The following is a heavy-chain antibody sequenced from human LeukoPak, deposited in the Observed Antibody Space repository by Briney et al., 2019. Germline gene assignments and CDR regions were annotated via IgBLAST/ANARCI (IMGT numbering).Heavy chain of an antibody. CDR1: GDSVSSLNYY. CDR3: ATIVVVPAAIPPPGVDY. D-gene: IGHD2-2*01. V-gene: IGHV4-39*07. Sequence: SETLSLTCVVSGDSVSSLNYYWGWIRQPPGKGLEWIGTTHYSGNTYYNPSLKSRVIISLDTSKNQFSLRLNSVTAADTAVYYCATIVVVPAAIPPPGVDYWGQGTLVTVSS. J-gene: IGHJ4*02. CDR2: THYSGNT.